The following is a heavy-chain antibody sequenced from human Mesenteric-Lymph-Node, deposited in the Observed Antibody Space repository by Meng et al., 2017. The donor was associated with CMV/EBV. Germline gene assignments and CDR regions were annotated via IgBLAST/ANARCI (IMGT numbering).Heavy chain of an antibody. CDR1: TFRYSDFA. CDR2: IRNDGTSQ. V-gene: IGHV3-30*02. Sequence: GESLKISCETSTFRYSDFAMHWVRQAPGKGLEWVAFIRNDGTSQYYRASVKGRFTISRDNSKSTLYLQMNSLRPDDTALYYCVKVPISNGGDNDFDFWGQGTLVTVSS. J-gene: IGHJ4*02. CDR3: VKVPISNGGDNDFDF. D-gene: IGHD3-16*01.